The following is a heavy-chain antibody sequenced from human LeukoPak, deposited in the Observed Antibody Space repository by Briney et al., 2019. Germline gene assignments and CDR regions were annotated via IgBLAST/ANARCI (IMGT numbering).Heavy chain of an antibody. Sequence: ASVKVSCKASGYTFTSYDINWVRQATGQGLEWMGWMNPNSGNTGSAQRFRGRVTMTRDTSISTAYMELSSLTSEDTAVYYCARGPLVRLPSSFDPWGQGTLVTVSS. CDR1: GYTFTSYD. J-gene: IGHJ5*02. CDR3: ARGPLVRLPSSFDP. V-gene: IGHV1-8*01. D-gene: IGHD3-16*02. CDR2: MNPNSGNT.